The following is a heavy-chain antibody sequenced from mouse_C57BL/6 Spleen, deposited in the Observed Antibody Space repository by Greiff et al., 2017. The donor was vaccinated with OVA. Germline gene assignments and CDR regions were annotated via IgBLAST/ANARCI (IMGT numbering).Heavy chain of an antibody. CDR1: GYTFTTYP. J-gene: IGHJ4*01. V-gene: IGHV1-47*01. Sequence: QVQLKESGAELVKPGASVKMSCKASGYTFTTYPIEWMKQNHGKSLEWIGNFHPYNDDTKYNEKFKGKATLTVEKSSSTVYLELSRLTSDDSAVYYCARGGYGYDDAMDYWGQGTSVTVSS. CDR2: FHPYNDDT. D-gene: IGHD2-2*01. CDR3: ARGGYGYDDAMDY.